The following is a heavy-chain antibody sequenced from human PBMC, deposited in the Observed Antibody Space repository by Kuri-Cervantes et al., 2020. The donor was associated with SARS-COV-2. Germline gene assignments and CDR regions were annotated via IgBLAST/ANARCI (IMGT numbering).Heavy chain of an antibody. CDR2: ISTYSGDT. CDR3: ARDSATGTRWGDLNGMDV. Sequence: ASVKVSCKASGYPFTNFGISWVRQAPGRGLEWMGWISTYSGDTIYPQKIQGRVTMTTDTSTGTAYMDLRGLRSDDTAVYYCARDSATGTRWGDLNGMDVWGQGTTVTVSS. J-gene: IGHJ6*02. D-gene: IGHD1-7*01. V-gene: IGHV1-18*01. CDR1: GYPFTNFG.